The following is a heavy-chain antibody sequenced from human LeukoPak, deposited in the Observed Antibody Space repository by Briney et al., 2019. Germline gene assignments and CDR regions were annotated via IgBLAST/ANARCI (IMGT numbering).Heavy chain of an antibody. CDR1: GGSISSYY. CDR3: ARLGYSSGYFDY. CDR2: IYTSGST. J-gene: IGHJ4*02. V-gene: IGHV4-4*07. D-gene: IGHD5-18*01. Sequence: PSETLSLTCTVSGGSISSYYWSWIRQPAGKGLEWIGRIYTSGSTNYKPSLKSRVTMSVDTSKNQFSLKLSSVTAADTAVYYCARLGYSSGYFDYWGQATLVTVSS.